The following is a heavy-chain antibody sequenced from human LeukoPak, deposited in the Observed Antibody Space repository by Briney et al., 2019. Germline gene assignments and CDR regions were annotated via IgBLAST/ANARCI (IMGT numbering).Heavy chain of an antibody. D-gene: IGHD2-2*01. CDR2: ISSSGSTI. V-gene: IGHV3-48*03. CDR1: GFTFSSYE. CDR3: ARGTLVVLTLDY. Sequence: GGSLRLSCAASGFTFSSYEMNWVRQAPGKGLEWVSYISSSGSTIYYADSVKGRFTISRDNAKNSLYLQMNSLRAEDTAVYYCARGTLVVLTLDYWGQGTLVTVSS. J-gene: IGHJ4*02.